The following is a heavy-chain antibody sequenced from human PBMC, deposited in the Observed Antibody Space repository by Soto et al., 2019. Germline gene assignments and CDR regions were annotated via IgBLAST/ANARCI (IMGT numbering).Heavy chain of an antibody. CDR1: GGTFSSYT. V-gene: IGHV1-69*04. CDR3: ARDWEDDDAFDI. Sequence: ASVKVSCKASGGTFSSYTISWVRQAPGQGLEWMGRIIPILGIANYAQKFQGRVTITADKSTSTAYMELSSLRSEDTAVYYCARDWEDDDAFDIWGQGTMVTVSS. J-gene: IGHJ3*02. CDR2: IIPILGIA. D-gene: IGHD1-26*01.